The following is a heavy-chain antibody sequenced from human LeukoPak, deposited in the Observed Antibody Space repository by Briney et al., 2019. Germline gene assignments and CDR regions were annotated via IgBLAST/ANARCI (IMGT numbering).Heavy chain of an antibody. CDR3: ARGSGYSYGTNNYYYMDV. V-gene: IGHV4-34*01. CDR2: INHSGSS. Sequence: SETLSLTCAVFGGSFSGYYWTWIRQPPGKGLEWIGEINHSGSSSYNPSLKSRVTTSADTSKNQFSLKLSSVTAADTAVYYCARGSGYSYGTNNYYYMDVWGKGTTVTVSS. D-gene: IGHD5-18*01. J-gene: IGHJ6*03. CDR1: GGSFSGYY.